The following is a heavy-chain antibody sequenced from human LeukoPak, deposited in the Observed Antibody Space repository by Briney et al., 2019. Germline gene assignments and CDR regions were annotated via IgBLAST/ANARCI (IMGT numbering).Heavy chain of an antibody. D-gene: IGHD3-16*02. V-gene: IGHV4-34*01. CDR1: GGSFSGYY. CDR3: ARLGYYDYVWGRYRYTGPVY. Sequence: SETLSLTCAVYGGSFSGYYWSWIRQPPGKGLEWIGEINHSGSTNYNPSLKSRVTISVDTSKNQFSLKLSSVTAAYTAVYYCARLGYYDYVWGRYRYTGPVYWGEGALVTVSS. CDR2: INHSGST. J-gene: IGHJ4*02.